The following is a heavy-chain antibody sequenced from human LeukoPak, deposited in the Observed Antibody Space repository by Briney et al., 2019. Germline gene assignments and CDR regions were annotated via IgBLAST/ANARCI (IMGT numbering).Heavy chain of an antibody. V-gene: IGHV4-34*01. J-gene: IGHJ4*02. CDR2: INHSGSI. CDR3: ARAGPQNYFDY. CDR1: GGSFSGYY. Sequence: PSETLSLTCAVYGGSFSGYYWSWIRQPPGKGLEWIGEINHSGSINYNPSLKSRVTISVDTSKNQFSLKLSSVTAADTAVYYCARAGPQNYFDYWGQGTLVTVSS.